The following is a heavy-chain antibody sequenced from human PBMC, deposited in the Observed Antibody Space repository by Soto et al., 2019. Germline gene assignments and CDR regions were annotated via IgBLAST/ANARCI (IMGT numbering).Heavy chain of an antibody. Sequence: QITLKESGPTLLKPTQTLTLTCTFSGFSLTTSRVGVGWIRQPPGKALEWLALIYWEDDKRYSPSLKTRLTVTMDTSKNQVVLTMTNMDPVDTATYYCARRPYGYKSNYWFGPWGQGILVTVSS. V-gene: IGHV2-5*02. D-gene: IGHD4-17*01. CDR1: GFSLTTSRVG. CDR3: ARRPYGYKSNYWFGP. J-gene: IGHJ5*02. CDR2: IYWEDDK.